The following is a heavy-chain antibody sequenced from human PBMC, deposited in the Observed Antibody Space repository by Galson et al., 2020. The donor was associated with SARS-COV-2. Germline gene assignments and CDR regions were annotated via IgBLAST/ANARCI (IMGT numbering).Heavy chain of an antibody. V-gene: IGHV3-21*01. CDR1: GLTFSSYS. D-gene: IGHD3-3*01. CDR3: VRGGYDFWSGYPDY. J-gene: IGHJ4*02. Sequence: GESLKISCAPSGLTFSSYSMNWVRQAPGKGLAWVSSISSSSSYIYYADSVKGRFTISRDNSKNTLYLQMSSLRAEDTAMYYCVRGGYDFWSGYPDYWGQGALVAVSS. CDR2: ISSSSSYI.